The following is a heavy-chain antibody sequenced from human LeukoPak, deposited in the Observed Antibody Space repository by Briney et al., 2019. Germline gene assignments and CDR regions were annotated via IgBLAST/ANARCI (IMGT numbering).Heavy chain of an antibody. CDR3: ASDRERDPSVYYLV. J-gene: IGHJ4*02. Sequence: PGGPLRLSCAASGFVFSDYAMSWVRQAPGKGLEWVATISDSGDGTYYADSVKGRFTVSRDNSKNTLFLQMNSLRAEDSAIYYCASDRERDPSVYYLVGGQGTLITVSS. CDR1: GFVFSDYA. V-gene: IGHV3-23*01. D-gene: IGHD3-22*01. CDR2: ISDSGDGT.